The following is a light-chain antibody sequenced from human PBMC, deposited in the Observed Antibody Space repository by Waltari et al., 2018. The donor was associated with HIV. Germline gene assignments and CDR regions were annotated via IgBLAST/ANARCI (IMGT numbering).Light chain of an antibody. V-gene: IGLV1-51*02. CDR3: GTWDRSLSVYV. CDR1: SSNIGNNY. J-gene: IGLJ1*01. Sequence: QSVLTQPPSVSAAPGQMVTISCPGSSSNIGNNYVPWYQQIPGIAPKILIYEDNKRPSGIPDRFSGSKSGTSATATLVITGLQTGDEADYYCGTWDRSLSVYVFGTGTKVTVL. CDR2: EDN.